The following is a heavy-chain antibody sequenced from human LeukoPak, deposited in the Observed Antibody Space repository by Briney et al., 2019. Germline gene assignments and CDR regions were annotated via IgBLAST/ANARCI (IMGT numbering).Heavy chain of an antibody. V-gene: IGHV1-69*13. Sequence: SVKVSCXASGGTFSNYAISWVRQAHGQGLEWMGGIIPIFGTANYAQKFQGRVTITADESTSTAYMELSSLRSEDTAVYYCARGETGTTGTTLRSLNYWGQGTLVTVSS. CDR2: IIPIFGTA. D-gene: IGHD1-1*01. CDR3: ARGETGTTGTTLRSLNY. CDR1: GGTFSNYA. J-gene: IGHJ4*02.